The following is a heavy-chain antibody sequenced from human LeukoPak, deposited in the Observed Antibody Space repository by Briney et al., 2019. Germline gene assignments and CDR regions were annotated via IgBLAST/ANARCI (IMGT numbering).Heavy chain of an antibody. D-gene: IGHD5-18*01. Sequence: GGSLRLSCAASGFTFSSYGVHWVRQAPGKGLEWVAFIRYDGSNKYYADSVKGRFTISRDNSKNTLYLQMNSLRAEDTAVYYCAKDQGYSYGLDYWGQGTLVTVSS. CDR2: IRYDGSNK. CDR3: AKDQGYSYGLDY. V-gene: IGHV3-30*02. CDR1: GFTFSSYG. J-gene: IGHJ4*02.